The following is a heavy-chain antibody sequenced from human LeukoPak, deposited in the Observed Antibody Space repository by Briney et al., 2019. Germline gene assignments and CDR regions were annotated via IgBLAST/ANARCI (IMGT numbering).Heavy chain of an antibody. D-gene: IGHD2-2*01. CDR3: ARWAVVVPAARTKYGMTS. Sequence: SETLSLTCTVSGGSISSYYWSWIRQPPGKGLEWIGYIYTSGSTNYNPSLKSRVTISVDTSKNQFSLKLSSVTAADTAVYYCARWAVVVPAARTKYGMTSGAKGPRSPSP. CDR1: GGSISSYY. CDR2: IYTSGST. V-gene: IGHV4-4*09. J-gene: IGHJ6*02.